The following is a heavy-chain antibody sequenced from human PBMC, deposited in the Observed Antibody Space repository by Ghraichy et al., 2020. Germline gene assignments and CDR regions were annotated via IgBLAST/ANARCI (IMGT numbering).Heavy chain of an antibody. CDR3: ARINCAYNSVWHCWLDP. D-gene: IGHD6-19*01. CDR1: GFSVSTRGVR. J-gene: IGHJ5*02. V-gene: IGHV2-70*04. CDR2: IDWNDDK. Sequence: SGPTLVKPTETLTLTCTCSGFSVSTRGVRMGWVRQPPGKALEWLARIDWNDDKFYSTSLTTRLTVSKDTSKNQVVLTMTDMDPVDTGTYHCARINCAYNSVWHCWLDPWGQGTLVTVSS.